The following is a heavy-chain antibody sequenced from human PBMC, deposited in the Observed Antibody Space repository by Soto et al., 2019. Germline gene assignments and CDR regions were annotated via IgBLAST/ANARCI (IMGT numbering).Heavy chain of an antibody. J-gene: IGHJ6*02. CDR3: AKGNNWNAYYYYGMDV. CDR2: ISGSGGST. Sequence: GGSLRLSCAASGFTFSSYSMSWVRQAPGKWLEWVSAISGSGGSTYYADSVKGRFTISRDNSKNTLYLQMNSLRAEDTAVYYCAKGNNWNAYYYYGMDVWGQGTTVTVSS. V-gene: IGHV3-23*01. CDR1: GFTFSSYS. D-gene: IGHD1-20*01.